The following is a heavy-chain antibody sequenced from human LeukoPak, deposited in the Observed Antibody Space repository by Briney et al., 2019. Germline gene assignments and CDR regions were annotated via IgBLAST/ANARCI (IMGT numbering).Heavy chain of an antibody. CDR1: GGSISNSSYY. J-gene: IGHJ3*02. V-gene: IGHV4-39*07. CDR3: ARDRSYYRPFAFDI. Sequence: SETLSLTCTVSGGSISNSSYYWGWIRQPPGKGLEWIGSIYYSGSTYYNPSLKSRVTISVDTSKNQFSLKLSSVTAADTAVYYCARDRSYYRPFAFDIWGQGTMVTVSS. CDR2: IYYSGST. D-gene: IGHD1-26*01.